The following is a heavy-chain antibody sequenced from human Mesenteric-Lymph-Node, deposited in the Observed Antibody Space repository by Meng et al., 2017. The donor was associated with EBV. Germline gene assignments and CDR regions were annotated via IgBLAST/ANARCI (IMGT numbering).Heavy chain of an antibody. D-gene: IGHD2-15*01. V-gene: IGHV4-59*01. CDR3: ARDRRNLVVGPVFDY. CDR2: VYYSGST. J-gene: IGHJ4*02. CDR1: GDSINSYY. Sequence: QGRLQGSGPGRVNTPGTLSLTFSVAGDSINSYYWSWIRQPSGKGLEWVGYVYYSGSTNYNPSLKSRATISVETSKSQFSLELNSVTAADTAVYYCARDRRNLVVGPVFDYWGQGILVTVSS.